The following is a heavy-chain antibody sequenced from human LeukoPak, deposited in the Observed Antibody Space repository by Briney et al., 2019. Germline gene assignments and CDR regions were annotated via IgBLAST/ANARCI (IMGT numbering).Heavy chain of an antibody. D-gene: IGHD1-14*01. J-gene: IGHJ5*02. V-gene: IGHV3-7*01. CDR2: IKQDGSVK. Sequence: GGSLRLSCAASGFTFSSYWMSWVRQAPGKGLEWVANIKQDGSVKYYVDSVKGRFTISRDNAKNSLYLQVNILRLEDTAVYYCARDSRTNSLPNWFDPWGQGTLVTVSS. CDR3: ARDSRTNSLPNWFDP. CDR1: GFTFSSYW.